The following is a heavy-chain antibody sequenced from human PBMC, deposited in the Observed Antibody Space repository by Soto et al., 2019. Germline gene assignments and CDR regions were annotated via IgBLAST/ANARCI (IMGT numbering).Heavy chain of an antibody. D-gene: IGHD3-16*02. CDR3: ARASLGRYYYYYYGMDV. V-gene: IGHV4-30-2*05. Sequence: PSETLSLTCAVSGGSISSGGYSWSWIRQPPGKGLEWIGYIYHSGSTYYNPSLKSRVTISVDTSKNQFSLKLSSVTAADTAVYYCARASLGRYYYYYYGMDVWGQGTTVTVSS. J-gene: IGHJ6*02. CDR1: GGSISSGGYS. CDR2: IYHSGST.